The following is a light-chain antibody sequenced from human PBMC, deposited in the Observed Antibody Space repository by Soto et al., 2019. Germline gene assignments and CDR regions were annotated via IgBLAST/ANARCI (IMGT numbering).Light chain of an antibody. CDR1: QSISIW. CDR2: DAS. V-gene: IGKV1-5*01. CDR3: QQYNSYSAT. Sequence: DIQMTQSPSTLSASVGDRVTITCRASQSISIWLAWYQQKPGKAPKLLSYDASSLKSGVPSRFNGSGSGTEFTLTISSLQPDDFATYFCQQYNSYSATFGQGTKVEIK. J-gene: IGKJ1*01.